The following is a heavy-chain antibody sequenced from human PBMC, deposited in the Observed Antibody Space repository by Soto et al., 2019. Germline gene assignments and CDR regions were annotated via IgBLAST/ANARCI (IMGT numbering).Heavy chain of an antibody. D-gene: IGHD2-15*01. V-gene: IGHV4-39*01. J-gene: IGHJ5*02. Sequence: SETLSLTCTVSGGSISSSSYYWGWIRQPPGKGLEWIGSIYYSGSTYYNPSLKSRVTISVDTSKNQFSLKLSSVTAADTAVYYCARFGMGYCSGGSCYGNWFDPWGQGTLVTVSS. CDR3: ARFGMGYCSGGSCYGNWFDP. CDR2: IYYSGST. CDR1: GGSISSSSYY.